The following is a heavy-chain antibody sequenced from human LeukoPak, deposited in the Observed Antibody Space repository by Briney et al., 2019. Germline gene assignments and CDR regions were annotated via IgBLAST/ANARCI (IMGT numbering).Heavy chain of an antibody. CDR1: GFTVSSNY. V-gene: IGHV3-53*01. Sequence: PGGSLRLSCAASGFTVSSNYMSWVRQAPGKGLEWVSVIYSSGSTYYADSVKGRFTISRDNSKNTLYLQMNSLRAEDTAVYYCASGPYCGGDCYDYYYYGMDVWGQGTTVTVSS. CDR3: ASGPYCGGDCYDYYYYGMDV. CDR2: IYSSGST. D-gene: IGHD2-21*02. J-gene: IGHJ6*02.